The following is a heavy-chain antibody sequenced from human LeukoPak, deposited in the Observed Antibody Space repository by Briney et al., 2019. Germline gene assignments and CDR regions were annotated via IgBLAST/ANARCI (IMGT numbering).Heavy chain of an antibody. CDR3: ARRDCVGDCYSNWFDP. D-gene: IGHD2-21*02. CDR2: IIPIFGTA. CDR1: GGTFSSYA. J-gene: IGHJ5*02. Sequence: GASVKVSCKASGGTFSSYAISWVRQAPGQGLEWMGGIIPIFGTANYAQKFQGRVTITTDESTSTAYMELSSLRSEDTAVYYCARRDCVGDCYSNWFDPWGQGTLVTASS. V-gene: IGHV1-69*05.